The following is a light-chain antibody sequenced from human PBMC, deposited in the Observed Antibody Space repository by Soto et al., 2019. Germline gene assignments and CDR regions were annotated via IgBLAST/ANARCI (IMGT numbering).Light chain of an antibody. CDR2: TNN. CDR1: NSNIGSHV. CDR3: AAWDGSLQSWV. V-gene: IGLV1-44*01. Sequence: QSVLTQPPSASGTPGQRVNISCSGSNSNIGSHVVNWYQQVPGTAPKLLIYTNNQRPSGVPDRFSDSKSGTSASLAISGLQSEDEADYYCAAWDGSLQSWVFGGGTKLTVL. J-gene: IGLJ3*02.